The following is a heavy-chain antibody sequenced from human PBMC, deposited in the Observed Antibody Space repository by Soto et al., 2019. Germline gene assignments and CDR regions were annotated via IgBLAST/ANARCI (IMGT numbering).Heavy chain of an antibody. CDR3: ASTIIAAAGTSDH. Sequence: PGESLKISCKGSGYSFTSYWISGVGQVPGKGLEWMGRIDPSDSYTNYSPSFQGHVTISADKSISTAYLQWSSLKASDTAMYYCASTIIAAAGTSDHWGQGTLVTVSS. V-gene: IGHV5-10-1*01. D-gene: IGHD6-13*01. J-gene: IGHJ4*02. CDR1: GYSFTSYW. CDR2: IDPSDSYT.